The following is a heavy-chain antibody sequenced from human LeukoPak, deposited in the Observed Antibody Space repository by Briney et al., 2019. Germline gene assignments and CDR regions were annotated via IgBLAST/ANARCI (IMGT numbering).Heavy chain of an antibody. Sequence: KTGGSLRLSCAASGFTFSTNSMNWVRQAPGKGLEWVSSIGPSSTSIYYADSLKGRFTISRDNAKNSLYLQMNSLRAEDTAVYYCARKNGEAFDYWGQGTLVTVSS. D-gene: IGHD4-17*01. V-gene: IGHV3-21*01. CDR2: IGPSSTSI. CDR1: GFTFSTNS. J-gene: IGHJ4*02. CDR3: ARKNGEAFDY.